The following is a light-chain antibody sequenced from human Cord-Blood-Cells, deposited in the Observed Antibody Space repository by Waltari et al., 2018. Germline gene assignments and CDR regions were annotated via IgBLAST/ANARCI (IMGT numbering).Light chain of an antibody. V-gene: IGLV1-47*01. J-gene: IGLJ1*01. CDR2: RNN. CDR1: SSNLGRTY. Sequence: QSVLTQPPSASATPGQRVSISCSGSSSNLGRTYFHWYQQLPGTAPKPLTYRNNQRPSGVPDRFSGSKSGTSASLAISGLRSEDEADYYCAAWDDSLSGYVFGTGTKVTGL. CDR3: AAWDDSLSGYV.